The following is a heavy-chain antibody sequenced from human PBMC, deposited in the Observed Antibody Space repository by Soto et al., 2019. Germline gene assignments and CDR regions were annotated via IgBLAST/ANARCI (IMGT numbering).Heavy chain of an antibody. CDR3: AKGPGPGQWLATGSYYFDY. J-gene: IGHJ4*02. Sequence: EVQLLDSGGGLVQPGGSLRLSCTASGFTFSSQAMSWVRQAPGKGLEWVSGISASGGSTYYADLVRGRFTIYRDNSKNTLYLQMNSLRADDTAVYYCAKGPGPGQWLATGSYYFDYWGQGTLVTVSS. V-gene: IGHV3-23*01. CDR2: ISASGGST. CDR1: GFTFSSQA. D-gene: IGHD6-19*01.